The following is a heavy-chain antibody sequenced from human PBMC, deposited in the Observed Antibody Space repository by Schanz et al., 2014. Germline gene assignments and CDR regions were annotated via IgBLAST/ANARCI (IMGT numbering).Heavy chain of an antibody. D-gene: IGHD2-15*01. Sequence: QVQLVQSGREVKKPGASVKVSCKASGYNFTTYTMNWVRQAPGQGLEWMGWINTNNGDPTYAQGFTGRFVFSLDTSVSTAYLQISSLKAEDTAVYYCARGGVVVVTAALNWFDPWGQGTLVTFSS. CDR1: GYNFTTYT. CDR2: INTNNGDP. J-gene: IGHJ5*02. V-gene: IGHV7-4-1*02. CDR3: ARGGVVVVTAALNWFDP.